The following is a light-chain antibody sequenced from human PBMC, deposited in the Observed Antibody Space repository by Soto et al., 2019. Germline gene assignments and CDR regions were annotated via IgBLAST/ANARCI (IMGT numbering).Light chain of an antibody. V-gene: IGLV1-44*01. CDR1: SSNIGRSS. J-gene: IGLJ3*02. CDR2: SND. Sequence: QSVLTQAPSASGTPGQRVTISCSGSSSNIGRSSVNWYQHLPGTAPKLLIYSNDRRPSGVPERFSGSKSGTSASLAITGLQAGDEADYYCQSYDSILTGSVFGGGTKLTVL. CDR3: QSYDSILTGSV.